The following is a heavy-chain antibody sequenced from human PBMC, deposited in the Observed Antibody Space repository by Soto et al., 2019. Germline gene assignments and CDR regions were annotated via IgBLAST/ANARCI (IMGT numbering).Heavy chain of an antibody. Sequence: GGSLRLSCAASGFTFSSYGMHWVRQAPGKGLEWVAVIWYDGSNKYYADSVKGRFTISRDNSKNTLYLQMNSLRAEDTAVYYCARDVESAYCSGGSCYFDAFDIWGQGTMVTVSS. CDR3: ARDVESAYCSGGSCYFDAFDI. D-gene: IGHD2-15*01. V-gene: IGHV3-33*01. CDR1: GFTFSSYG. J-gene: IGHJ3*02. CDR2: IWYDGSNK.